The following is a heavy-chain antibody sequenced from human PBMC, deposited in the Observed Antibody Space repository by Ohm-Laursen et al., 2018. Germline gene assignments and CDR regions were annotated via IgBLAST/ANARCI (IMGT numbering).Heavy chain of an antibody. J-gene: IGHJ6*02. V-gene: IGHV3-21*05. D-gene: IGHD6-13*01. CDR3: ARSIAAAGLDV. Sequence: GSLRLSCAASGFAFSSYSMTWVRQAPGKGLEWVSYISSSSSYIYYADSVKGRFTISRDNAKNSLYLQMNSLRAEDTAVYYCARSIAAAGLDVWGQGTTVTVSS. CDR1: GFAFSSYS. CDR2: ISSSSSYI.